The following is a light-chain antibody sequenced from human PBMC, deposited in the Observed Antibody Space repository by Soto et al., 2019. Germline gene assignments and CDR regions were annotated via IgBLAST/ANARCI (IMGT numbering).Light chain of an antibody. Sequence: EIVMTQSPASLSVSPGERATLSCRASQSVSSNLAWYQQKPGQAPRLLIYGASTRATGIPARFSGSGSGTYFTLTLTSLQPEDFAVYYCQADNNWPPGVTFGPGANVDIK. CDR3: QADNNWPPGVT. CDR2: GAS. J-gene: IGKJ3*01. V-gene: IGKV3-15*01. CDR1: QSVSSN.